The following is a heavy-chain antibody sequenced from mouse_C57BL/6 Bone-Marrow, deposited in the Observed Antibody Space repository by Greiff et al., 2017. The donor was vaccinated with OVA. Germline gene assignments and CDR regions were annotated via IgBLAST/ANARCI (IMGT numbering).Heavy chain of an antibody. V-gene: IGHV1-78*01. CDR3: ARDAIYYYGSSYERGFFDY. D-gene: IGHD1-1*01. J-gene: IGHJ2*01. Sequence: QVQLQQSDAELVKPGASVKISCKVSGYTFTDHTIHWMKQRPEQSLEWIGYIYPRDGSTKYNEKFKGKATLTADKSSSTAYMQLNSLTSEDSAVYFCARDAIYYYGSSYERGFFDYWGQGTTLTVSS. CDR1: GYTFTDHT. CDR2: IYPRDGST.